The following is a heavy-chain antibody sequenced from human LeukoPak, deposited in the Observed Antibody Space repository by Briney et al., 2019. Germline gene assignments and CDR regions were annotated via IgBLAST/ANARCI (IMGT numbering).Heavy chain of an antibody. V-gene: IGHV4-34*01. CDR1: GGSFSDYY. Sequence: SETLSLTCAVYGGSFSDYYWSWIRQPPGKGLEWIGEINHSGSTNYNPSLKSRVTISVDTSKNQFSLKLSSVTAADTAVYYCARDNAGGTIDWFDPWGQGTLVTVSS. CDR2: INHSGST. CDR3: ARDNAGGTIDWFDP. J-gene: IGHJ5*02. D-gene: IGHD1-26*01.